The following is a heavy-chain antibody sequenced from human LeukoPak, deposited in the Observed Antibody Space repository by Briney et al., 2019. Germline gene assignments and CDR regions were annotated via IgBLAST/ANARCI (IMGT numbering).Heavy chain of an antibody. D-gene: IGHD3-10*01. V-gene: IGHV3-15*01. J-gene: IGHJ6*02. CDR1: GFTFSYAW. Sequence: GGSLRLSCATSGFTFSYAWMSWVRQAPGKGLEWVGRIKTKTDGGATDYAAPVKGRFTISRDDSKNTLYLQMNSLKKEDTAAYYCTKASLLRGYYYYGMDVWGQGTTVTVSS. CDR2: IKTKTDGGAT. CDR3: TKASLLRGYYYYGMDV.